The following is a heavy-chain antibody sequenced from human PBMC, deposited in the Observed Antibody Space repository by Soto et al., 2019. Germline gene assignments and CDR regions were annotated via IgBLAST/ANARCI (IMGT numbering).Heavy chain of an antibody. V-gene: IGHV5-51*01. CDR3: ARAPSGWYPAADY. J-gene: IGHJ4*02. D-gene: IGHD6-19*01. CDR2: IYPGDSDT. CDR1: GYSFTSYW. Sequence: GESLRISCKGSGYSFTSYWIVWVRQMPGKGLEWMGIIYPGDSDTRYSPSFQGQVTISADKSISTAYLQWSSLKASDTAMYYCARAPSGWYPAADYWGQGTLVTVSS.